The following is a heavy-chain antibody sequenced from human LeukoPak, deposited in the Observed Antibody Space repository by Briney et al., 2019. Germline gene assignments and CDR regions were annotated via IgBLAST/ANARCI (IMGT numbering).Heavy chain of an antibody. D-gene: IGHD6-19*01. V-gene: IGHV3-21*04. CDR1: GFTFSSYS. Sequence: GGSLRLSCAASGFTFSSYSMNWVRQAPGKGLEWVSSISSSSSYIYYADSVKGRFTISRDNAKYSVYLQMNSLRAEDTAVYYCARRIAGDGSHAFDIWGQGTMVTVSS. CDR3: ARRIAGDGSHAFDI. J-gene: IGHJ3*02. CDR2: ISSSSSYI.